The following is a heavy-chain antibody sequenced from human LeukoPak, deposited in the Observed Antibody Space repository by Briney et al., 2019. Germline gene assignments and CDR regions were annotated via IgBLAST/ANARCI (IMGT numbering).Heavy chain of an antibody. CDR3: ARGSGSHFDY. D-gene: IGHD1-26*01. CDR2: IGAADDT. J-gene: IGHJ4*02. CDR1: GFTFSNYD. Sequence: HSGGSLRLSCAASGFTFSNYDMFWVRHTTGKGLEWVSTIGAADDTYYPGSVRGRFTISRESAKDSLYLQMNSLRAGDTAVYYCARGSGSHFDYCGQGTLVTVSS. V-gene: IGHV3-13*04.